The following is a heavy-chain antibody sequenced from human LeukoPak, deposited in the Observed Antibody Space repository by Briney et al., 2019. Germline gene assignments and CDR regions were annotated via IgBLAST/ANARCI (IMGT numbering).Heavy chain of an antibody. CDR1: GGSISSGGN. J-gene: IGHJ4*02. V-gene: IGHV4-31*03. CDR3: ARVEVIGSTRYFDY. Sequence: SQTLSLTCTVSGGSISSGGNWSWLRQLPGKGLEWIGYIYYVGNTNYNPSLKSRLSMSVDTSKNQFSLSLTPVTAADTAVYYCARVEVIGSTRYFDYWGQGAMVSVSS. CDR2: IYYVGNT. D-gene: IGHD3-16*02.